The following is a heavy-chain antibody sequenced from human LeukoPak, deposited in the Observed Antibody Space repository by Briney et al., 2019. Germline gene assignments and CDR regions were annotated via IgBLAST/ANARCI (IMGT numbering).Heavy chain of an antibody. Sequence: SETLSLTCTVSGGSISSYYWSWVRQPAGKGLEWIGRIYASGNTNYNPSLKGRVTMTVDTSKNQFSLNLSSETAADTAVYYCARDPLRFSPPHYMDVWGKGTTVTVSS. CDR3: ARDPLRFSPPHYMDV. CDR2: IYASGNT. CDR1: GGSISSYY. D-gene: IGHD3-3*01. V-gene: IGHV4-4*07. J-gene: IGHJ6*03.